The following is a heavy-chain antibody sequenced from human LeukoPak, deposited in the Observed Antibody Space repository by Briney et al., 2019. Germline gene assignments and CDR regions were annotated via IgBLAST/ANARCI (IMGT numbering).Heavy chain of an antibody. CDR2: INPASGYT. V-gene: IGHV1-3*03. CDR3: ARGTYTTSPRNPKYYFDY. Sequence: ASVKVSCKTSGYTFTNYAMHWVRQAPGQTIEWLAWINPASGYTRYSQHFQDRVTVSSDTSADTAYMELSSLRSEDKAVYYCARGTYTTSPRNPKYYFDYWGQGTLVTVSS. CDR1: GYTFTNYA. J-gene: IGHJ4*02. D-gene: IGHD2/OR15-2a*01.